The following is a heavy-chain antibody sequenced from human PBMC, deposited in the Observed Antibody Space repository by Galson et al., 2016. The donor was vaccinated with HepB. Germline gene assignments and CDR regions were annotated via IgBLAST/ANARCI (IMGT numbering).Heavy chain of an antibody. CDR3: ARDSLRNWNVDDLTHV. Sequence: SETLSLTCAVSGGSISSDNWWSWVRQAPGKGREWIGEIYHSGDTKYNPSLKSRITMSVDTSKNHFSLNLNSVTAADTAVYYCARDSLRNWNVDDLTHVWGQGTTVTVSS. CDR1: GGSISSDNW. D-gene: IGHD1-1*01. CDR2: IYHSGDT. V-gene: IGHV4-4*02. J-gene: IGHJ6*02.